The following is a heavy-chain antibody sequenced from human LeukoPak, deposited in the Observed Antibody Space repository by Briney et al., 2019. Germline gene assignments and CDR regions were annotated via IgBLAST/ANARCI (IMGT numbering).Heavy chain of an antibody. CDR1: GGSFSGYY. D-gene: IGHD1-26*01. J-gene: IGHJ4*02. CDR3: ARAVGYSGYFDY. Sequence: LSLTCAVYGGSFSGYYWSWIRQAPGKGLEWVSYISSSGSTIYYADSVKGRFTISRDNAKNSLYLQMNSLRAEDTAVYYCARAVGYSGYFDYWGQGTLVTVSS. CDR2: ISSSGSTI. V-gene: IGHV3-11*01.